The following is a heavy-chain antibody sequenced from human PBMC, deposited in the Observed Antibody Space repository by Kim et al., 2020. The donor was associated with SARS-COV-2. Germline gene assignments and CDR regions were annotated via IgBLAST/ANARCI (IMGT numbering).Heavy chain of an antibody. J-gene: IGHJ6*02. CDR1: GFTFGDYA. Sequence: GGSLRLSCAASGFTFGDYAMHWVRQAPGKGLEWVSGICCNSGRIGYADSVKGRFTISRDNAKNSLYLQMNSLRAEDTALYYCAKLGVAGRWDYYYYGMDVWGQGTTVTVSS. D-gene: IGHD6-19*01. V-gene: IGHV3-9*01. CDR2: ICCNSGRI. CDR3: AKLGVAGRWDYYYYGMDV.